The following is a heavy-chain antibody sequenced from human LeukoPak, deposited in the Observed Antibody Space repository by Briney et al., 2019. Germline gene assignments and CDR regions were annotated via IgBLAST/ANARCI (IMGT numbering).Heavy chain of an antibody. J-gene: IGHJ6*03. CDR3: ARDADIYYYYYMDV. Sequence: GGSLRLPCAASGFTFSSYGMHWVRQAPGKGLEWVAFIRYDGSNKYYADSVKGRFTISRDNSKNTLYLQMNSLRAEDTAVYYCARDADIYYYYYMDVWGKGTTVTVSS. V-gene: IGHV3-30*02. CDR1: GFTFSSYG. CDR2: IRYDGSNK. D-gene: IGHD3-9*01.